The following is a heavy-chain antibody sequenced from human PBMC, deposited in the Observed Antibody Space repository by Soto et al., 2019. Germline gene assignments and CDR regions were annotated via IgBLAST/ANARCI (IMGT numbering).Heavy chain of an antibody. V-gene: IGHV4-31*03. J-gene: IGHJ6*02. Sequence: QVQLQESGPGLVKPSQTLSLTCSVSGGSISSGGYYWCWIRQNPGKGLEWIGYIDYSGRTNYNPSLKSRITISVDTSKNQFSLKLTSVTAADTAVYYCARRDSGYIHGPPHYYYGLDVWGQGTTVTVSS. CDR1: GGSISSGGYY. CDR3: ARRDSGYIHGPPHYYYGLDV. CDR2: IDYSGRT. D-gene: IGHD5-18*01.